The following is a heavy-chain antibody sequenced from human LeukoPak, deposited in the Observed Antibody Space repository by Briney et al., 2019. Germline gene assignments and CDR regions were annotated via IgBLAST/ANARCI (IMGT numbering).Heavy chain of an antibody. CDR1: GGSISSSSYY. V-gene: IGHV4-39*07. D-gene: IGHD5-18*01. CDR3: ARQLGSYGYNNWFDP. CDR2: IYYSGST. J-gene: IGHJ5*02. Sequence: PSETLSLTCTVSGGSISSSSYYWGWIRQPPGKGLEWIGSIYYSGSTYYNPSLKSRVTISVDTSKNQFSLKLSSVTAADTAVYYCARQLGSYGYNNWFDPWGQGTLVTVSS.